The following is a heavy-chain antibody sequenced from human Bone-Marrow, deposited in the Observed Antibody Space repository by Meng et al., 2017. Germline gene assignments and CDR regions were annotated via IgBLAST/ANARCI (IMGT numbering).Heavy chain of an antibody. CDR3: AADGALRLGELG. D-gene: IGHD3-16*01. J-gene: IGHJ4*02. CDR2: IYSGGST. V-gene: IGHV3-66*01. Sequence: EVQLVESGGGFVQPGGSLRLSCAASGFSVSSKYMSWVRQAPKKGLEWVSVIYSGGSTYYADSVKGRFTISRDNSKNTLYLQMNSLRAEDTAVYYSAADGALRLGELGWGQGTLVTVSS. CDR1: GFSVSSKY.